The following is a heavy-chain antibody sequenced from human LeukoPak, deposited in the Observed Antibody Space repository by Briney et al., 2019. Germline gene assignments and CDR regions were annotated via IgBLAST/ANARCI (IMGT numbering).Heavy chain of an antibody. V-gene: IGHV3-21*01. D-gene: IGHD1-26*01. Sequence: GGSLRLSCVASGFTFSSYSMNWVRQAPGKGLEWVSSISSSSSYIYYADSVKGRFTISRDNAKNSLYLQMNSLRAEDTAVYYCARSYSGSYHDAFDIWGQGTMVTVSS. CDR1: GFTFSSYS. J-gene: IGHJ3*02. CDR2: ISSSSSYI. CDR3: ARSYSGSYHDAFDI.